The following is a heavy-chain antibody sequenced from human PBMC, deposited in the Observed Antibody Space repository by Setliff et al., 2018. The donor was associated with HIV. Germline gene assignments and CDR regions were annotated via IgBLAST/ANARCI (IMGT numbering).Heavy chain of an antibody. CDR1: GGSVSTSSYY. D-gene: IGHD2-8*01. V-gene: IGHV4-39*01. CDR3: ARRGRDGVLIVFATGFDP. Sequence: PSETLSLTCTDSGGSVSTSSYYWGWIRQPPGKGLEWIGSLYNGGSTSYSPSLKSRVTMSVDTSKNQFSLKLNSVTAADTAVYYCARRGRDGVLIVFATGFDPWGQGTLVTVSS. CDR2: LYNGGST. J-gene: IGHJ5*02.